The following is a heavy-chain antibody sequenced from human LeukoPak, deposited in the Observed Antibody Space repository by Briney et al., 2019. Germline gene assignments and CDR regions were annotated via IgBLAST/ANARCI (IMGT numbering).Heavy chain of an antibody. CDR3: ARGNYDILTGYDAFDI. V-gene: IGHV1-18*01. D-gene: IGHD3-9*01. J-gene: IGHJ3*02. CDR2: ISGYNGNT. Sequence: ASVKVSCKASGYTFTSYGISWVRQAPGQGLEWMGWISGYNGNTNYAQKLQGRVTMTTDTSTSTAYMELRSLRSDDTAVYYCARGNYDILTGYDAFDIWGQGTMVTVSS. CDR1: GYTFTSYG.